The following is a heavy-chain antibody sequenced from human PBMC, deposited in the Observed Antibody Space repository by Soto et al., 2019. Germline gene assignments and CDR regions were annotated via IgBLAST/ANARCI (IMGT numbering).Heavy chain of an antibody. D-gene: IGHD1-26*01. CDR2: ISGSSSYT. V-gene: IGHV3-21*06. CDR3: ARVIVSHGMDV. Sequence: PGGSLRLSCVVSGFTFSSYSINWVRQAPGKGLEWVSSISGSSSYTYYADSVKGRFTISRDNAKDSLYLQMNSLRADDTAVYYCARVIVSHGMDVWGQGTTVTVSS. J-gene: IGHJ6*02. CDR1: GFTFSSYS.